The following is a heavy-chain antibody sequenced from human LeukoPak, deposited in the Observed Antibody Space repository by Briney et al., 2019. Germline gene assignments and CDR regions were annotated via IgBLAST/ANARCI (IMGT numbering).Heavy chain of an antibody. CDR3: AKAASGSGTASLYYGMDV. D-gene: IGHD3-10*01. Sequence: GASVKVSCKASGYTFTSYGISWVRQAPGQGLEWMGWISAYNGNTNYAQKLQGRVTMTTDTSTSTAYMELRSLRSDDTAVYFCAKAASGSGTASLYYGMDVWGKGTTVTVSS. V-gene: IGHV1-18*04. CDR2: ISAYNGNT. J-gene: IGHJ6*04. CDR1: GYTFTSYG.